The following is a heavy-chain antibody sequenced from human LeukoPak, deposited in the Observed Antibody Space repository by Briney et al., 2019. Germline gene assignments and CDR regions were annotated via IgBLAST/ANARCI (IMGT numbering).Heavy chain of an antibody. Sequence: GGSLRLSCAASGFTFSNYAMSWVRQAPGKGLEWVSAISGSASSTYHADSVKGRFTISRDNSKTTLYLQMNSLRADDTAVYYCAMKAVPRPRLHDAFDFWGQGTVVSVSS. CDR3: AMKAVPRPRLHDAFDF. CDR2: ISGSASST. J-gene: IGHJ3*01. V-gene: IGHV3-23*01. CDR1: GFTFSNYA. D-gene: IGHD5-24*01.